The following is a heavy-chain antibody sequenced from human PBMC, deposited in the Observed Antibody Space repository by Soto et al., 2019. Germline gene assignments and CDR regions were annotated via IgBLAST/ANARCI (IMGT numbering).Heavy chain of an antibody. Sequence: PSETLSLTCAVYGGSFSGYYWSWIRQPPGKGLEWIGEINHSGSTNYNPSLKSRVTISVDTSKNQFSLKLSSVTAADTAVYYCARGGYYGSGSYYVDYWGQGTLVTVSS. CDR3: ARGGYYGSGSYYVDY. CDR2: INHSGST. D-gene: IGHD3-10*01. J-gene: IGHJ4*02. CDR1: GGSFSGYY. V-gene: IGHV4-34*01.